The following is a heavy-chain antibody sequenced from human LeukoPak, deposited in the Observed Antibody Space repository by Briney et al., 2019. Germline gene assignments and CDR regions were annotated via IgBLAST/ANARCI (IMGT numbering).Heavy chain of an antibody. D-gene: IGHD6-6*01. J-gene: IGHJ4*01. Sequence: GESLTLSCAVSGCTLSSYWMHWVRQAQGKGMVWVSRINRDGSRRSYGDSVKGRFTISRDNATNTLYMQMNRLLAEDTAVYYCARESIAARPLDYWGQGTLVTVSS. V-gene: IGHV3-74*01. CDR1: GCTLSSYW. CDR2: INRDGSRR. CDR3: ARESIAARPLDY.